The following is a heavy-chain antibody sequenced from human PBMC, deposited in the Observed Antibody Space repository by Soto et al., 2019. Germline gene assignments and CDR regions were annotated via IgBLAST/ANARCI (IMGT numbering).Heavy chain of an antibody. D-gene: IGHD3-10*01. CDR1: GYTFTSYD. V-gene: IGHV1-8*01. J-gene: IGHJ5*02. CDR2: MNPNSGNT. Sequence: QVQLVQSGAEVKKPGASVKVSCKASGYTFTSYDINWVRQATGQGLEWMGWMNPNSGNTGYAQKVQGRVTMTRNTPISTAYMELSSLRSDDTAEYYCARAGMVRGVKYNWFDPWGQGTLVTVSS. CDR3: ARAGMVRGVKYNWFDP.